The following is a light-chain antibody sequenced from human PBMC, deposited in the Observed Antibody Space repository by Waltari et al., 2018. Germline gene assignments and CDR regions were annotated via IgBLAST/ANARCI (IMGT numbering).Light chain of an antibody. CDR1: QSVLSPSANKNY. Sequence: DIVMTQSPDSLAVSLGERTTINCTSSQSVLSPSANKNYLAWFQQRQGQPPKVVMYWASTRTPGLPDRFGGRRSATLFTLTTNSLLVEDVAVYAGQQYCTYPITFGQGTRL. J-gene: IGKJ5*01. CDR3: QQYCTYPIT. V-gene: IGKV4-1*01. CDR2: WAS.